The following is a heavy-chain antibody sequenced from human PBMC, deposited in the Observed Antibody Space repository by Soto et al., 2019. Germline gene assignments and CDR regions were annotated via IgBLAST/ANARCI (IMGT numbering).Heavy chain of an antibody. CDR2: INHTGGT. V-gene: IGHV4-34*02. D-gene: IGHD3-3*01. CDR3: ATRITVFGLLIPPFDP. J-gene: IGHJ5*02. CDR1: GGSVNGYY. Sequence: QVHLQQWGAGLLKPSETLSLTCAVYGGSVNGYYWNWIRQPPGKGLEWIGEINHTGGTNYNPSLKSRVTMSVDTSKNQSSLRLSSVTAADTAIYYCATRITVFGLLIPPFDPWGQGTQVTVSS.